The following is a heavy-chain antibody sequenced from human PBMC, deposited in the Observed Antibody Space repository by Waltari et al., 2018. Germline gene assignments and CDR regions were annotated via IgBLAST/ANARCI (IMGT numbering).Heavy chain of an antibody. CDR1: GFTFSSYA. Sequence: EVQLVESGGGLVQPGGSLRLSCAASGFTFSSYAMSWVRQAPGKGLEWVSAISGSGGSTYYADSVKGRFTISRDNSKNTLYLQMNSPRVEDTAVYYCARAEAYSGYGPLGYFDSWGQGTLVTVSS. CDR2: ISGSGGST. V-gene: IGHV3-23*04. CDR3: ARAEAYSGYGPLGYFDS. D-gene: IGHD5-12*01. J-gene: IGHJ4*02.